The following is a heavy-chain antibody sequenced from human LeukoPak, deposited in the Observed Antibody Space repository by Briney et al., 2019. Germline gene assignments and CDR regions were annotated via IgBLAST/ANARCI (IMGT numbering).Heavy chain of an antibody. D-gene: IGHD3-22*01. J-gene: IGHJ4*02. V-gene: IGHV4-31*03. CDR2: IYYSGSS. CDR1: GGSINNGGYY. CDR3: AREDSSGYSPPFDY. Sequence: SETLSLTCTVSGGSINNGGYYWSWIRQHPGKGLEWIGHIYYSGSSYYNPSLRSRVTISVDTSKNHFSLKLSSVTAADTAVYYCAREDSSGYSPPFDYWGQGTLVTVSS.